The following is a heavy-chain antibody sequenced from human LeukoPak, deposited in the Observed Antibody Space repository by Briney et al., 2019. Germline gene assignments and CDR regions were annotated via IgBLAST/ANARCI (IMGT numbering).Heavy chain of an antibody. J-gene: IGHJ5*02. CDR3: ARSRRAIAAAGTIWFDP. V-gene: IGHV4-39*01. CDR2: IYYSGST. CDR1: GGSISSSSYY. Sequence: SETLSLTCTVSGGSISSSSYYWGWIRQPPGKGLEWIGSIYYSGSTNYNPSLKSRVTISVDTSKNQFSLKLSSVTAADTAVYYCARSRRAIAAAGTIWFDPWGQGTLVTVSS. D-gene: IGHD6-13*01.